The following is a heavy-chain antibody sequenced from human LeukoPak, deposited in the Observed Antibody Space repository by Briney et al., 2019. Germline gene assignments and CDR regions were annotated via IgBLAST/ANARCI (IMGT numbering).Heavy chain of an antibody. CDR3: GKTTVGYSSGQKPAWPGDY. J-gene: IGHJ4*02. D-gene: IGHD5-18*01. V-gene: IGHV3-23*01. CDR1: GFTFGSHA. CDR2: IFGSGGSP. Sequence: GGSLRLSCEASGFTFGSHAMYWVRQAPGKGLEWVAGIFGSGGSPHYADPVKGRFTISRDNSRNTVYLQINSLRAEDTAVYYCGKTTVGYSSGQKPAWPGDYWGQGTLVTVSS.